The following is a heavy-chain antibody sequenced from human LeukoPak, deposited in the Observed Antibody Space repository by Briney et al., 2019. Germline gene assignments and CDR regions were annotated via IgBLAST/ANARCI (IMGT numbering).Heavy chain of an antibody. CDR3: ARVTSGMRYNWFDP. D-gene: IGHD2-2*01. CDR2: IHPRSGYS. Sequence: ASVKVPCKTSGYTFTDYDVNWVRQAPGQGLEWMGYIHPRSGYSESAQRFQGRLSTTRDVSTDTAYMELSTLTSDDTAVYYCARVTSGMRYNWFDPWGQGTLIIVSS. J-gene: IGHJ5*02. CDR1: GYTFTDYD. V-gene: IGHV1-8*01.